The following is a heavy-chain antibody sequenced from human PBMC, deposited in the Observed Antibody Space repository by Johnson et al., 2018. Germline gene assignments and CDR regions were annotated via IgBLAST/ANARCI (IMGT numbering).Heavy chain of an antibody. CDR3: ARRGDGYIDAFHI. J-gene: IGHJ3*02. CDR1: GYSFTSYW. CDR2: IYPGDSDT. Sequence: EVQLVESGAEVKKDGESLKISCKGSGYSFTSYWIGWVRQMPGKGLEWMGIIYPGDSDTRYSPPFQGQVTISADKSISTAYLQWSSLKTPDTAMYYRARRGDGYIDAFHIWGQGTMVTVSS. V-gene: IGHV5-51*01. D-gene: IGHD5-24*01.